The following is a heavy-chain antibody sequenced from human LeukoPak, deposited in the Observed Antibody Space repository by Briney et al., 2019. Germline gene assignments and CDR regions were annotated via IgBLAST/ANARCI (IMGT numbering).Heavy chain of an antibody. J-gene: IGHJ1*01. Sequence: SETLSLTCTVSGGSISSYYWSWIRQPPGKGLEWIGYIYYSGSTNYNPSLKSRVTISVDTSKNQFSLKLSSVTAADTAVYYCARGRAPHGRAEYFQHWGQGTLVTVSS. CDR2: IYYSGST. CDR3: ARGRAPHGRAEYFQH. D-gene: IGHD4-17*01. V-gene: IGHV4-59*08. CDR1: GGSISSYY.